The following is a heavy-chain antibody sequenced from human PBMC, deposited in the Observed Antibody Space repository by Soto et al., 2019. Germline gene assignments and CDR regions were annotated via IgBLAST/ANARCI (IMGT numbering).Heavy chain of an antibody. D-gene: IGHD6-13*01. Sequence: QVQLVQSGAEVKKPGASVKVSCKASGYTFTGYYMHWVRQAPGQGLEWMGWINPNSGGTNYAQKLQCWVTMTRDTSISTAGMELSRLRPDATAVYYCAGWGEASIAAAGHYYYYYGMDVWGQGTTVTVFS. CDR2: INPNSGGT. CDR1: GYTFTGYY. V-gene: IGHV1-2*04. J-gene: IGHJ6*02. CDR3: AGWGEASIAAAGHYYYYYGMDV.